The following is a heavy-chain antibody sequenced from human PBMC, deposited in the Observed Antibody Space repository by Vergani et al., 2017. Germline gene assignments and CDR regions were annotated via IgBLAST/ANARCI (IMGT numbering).Heavy chain of an antibody. Sequence: QVQLQESGPGLVKPSQTLSLTCTVSGGSISSGGYYWSWIRQHPGKGLEWVGYIYYSGSTYYNPSLKSRVTISVDTSKNQFSLKLSPVTAADTAVYYCARGRPTYDFWSGYYMGWGQGTLVTVSS. D-gene: IGHD3-3*01. V-gene: IGHV4-31*03. J-gene: IGHJ4*02. CDR1: GGSISSGGYY. CDR2: IYYSGST. CDR3: ARGRPTYDFWSGYYMG.